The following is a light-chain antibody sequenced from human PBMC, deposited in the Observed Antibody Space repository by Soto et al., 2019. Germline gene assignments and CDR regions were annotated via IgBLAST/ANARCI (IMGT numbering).Light chain of an antibody. CDR3: QQYNDWFSIT. CDR2: DIS. Sequence: EVVMTQSPATLSVSPGERATLSCRASQTVSRNLAWYQQRPGQAPRLLIYDISNRATGVPARFSGSGSGTEFTLTISSLQSEDFGVYYCQQYNDWFSITFGQGTRLEIK. V-gene: IGKV3-15*01. J-gene: IGKJ5*01. CDR1: QTVSRN.